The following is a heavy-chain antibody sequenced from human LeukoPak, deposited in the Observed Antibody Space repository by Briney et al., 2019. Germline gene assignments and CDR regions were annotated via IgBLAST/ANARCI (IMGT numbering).Heavy chain of an antibody. CDR2: IYTSGST. CDR1: GGSISSYY. D-gene: IGHD1-1*01. CDR3: ARPRNAWSPMGAFDI. Sequence: SETLSLTCTVSGGSISSYYWSWTRQPAGKGLEWIGRIYTSGSTNYNPSLKSRVTMSVDTSKNQFSLKLSSVTAADTAVYYCARPRNAWSPMGAFDIWGQGTMVTVSS. J-gene: IGHJ3*02. V-gene: IGHV4-4*07.